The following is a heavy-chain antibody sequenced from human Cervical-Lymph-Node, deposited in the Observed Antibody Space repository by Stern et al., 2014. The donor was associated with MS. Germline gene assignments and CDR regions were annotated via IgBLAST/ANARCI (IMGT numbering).Heavy chain of an antibody. CDR1: GGYITYYY. D-gene: IGHD2/OR15-2a*01. J-gene: IGHJ4*01. CDR3: ARDKGMFFL. Sequence: VQLVESRSGLAKPSETLSLTCTVSGGYITYYYWSWIRQSSGKGLRWIVYIYSNGSTNCNPSLKSRITISVVTSKNQFSLKLSSVTAADTAVYYCARDKGMFFLWGQGTLVTVSS. CDR2: IYSNGST. V-gene: IGHV4-59*01.